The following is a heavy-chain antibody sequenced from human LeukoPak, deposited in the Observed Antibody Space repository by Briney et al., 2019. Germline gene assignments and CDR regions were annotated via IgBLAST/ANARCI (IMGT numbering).Heavy chain of an antibody. J-gene: IGHJ4*02. V-gene: IGHV3-23*01. CDR1: GFVFSSYA. D-gene: IGHD1-26*01. CDR3: AKNRGGSYYSGSDY. CDR2: VRGGDAGT. Sequence: GGSLRLSCAASGFVFSSYAMNWVRQAPGKGLEWVSSVRGGDAGTSYADSVKGRFTISRDNSKNTLYLQMNSLRADDTAVYYCAKNRGGSYYSGSDYWGQGTLVTVSS.